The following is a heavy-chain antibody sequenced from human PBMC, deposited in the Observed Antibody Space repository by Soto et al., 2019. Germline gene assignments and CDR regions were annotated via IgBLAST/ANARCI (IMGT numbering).Heavy chain of an antibody. V-gene: IGHV1-2*04. D-gene: IGHD6-13*01. CDR3: ARDIAAAGFDP. CDR2: INPNSGGT. Sequence: ASVKVSCKASGYTFTGYYMHWLRQAPGQGLEWMGWINPNSGGTNYAQKFQGWVTMTRDTSISTAYMELSRLRSDDTAVYYCARDIAAAGFDPWGQGTLVTVSS. CDR1: GYTFTGYY. J-gene: IGHJ5*02.